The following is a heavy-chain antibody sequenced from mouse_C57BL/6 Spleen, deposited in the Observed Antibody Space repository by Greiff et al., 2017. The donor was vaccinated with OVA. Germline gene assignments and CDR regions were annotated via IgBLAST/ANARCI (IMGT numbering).Heavy chain of an antibody. CDR3: ARWDDGDPYWYFDV. Sequence: QVQLKQSGPELVKPGASVKISCKASGYAFSSSWMNWVKQRPGKGLEWIGRIYPGDGDTNYNGKFKGKATLTADKSSSTAYMQLSSLTSEDSAVYFCARWDDGDPYWYFDVWGTGTTVTVSS. V-gene: IGHV1-82*01. J-gene: IGHJ1*03. CDR1: GYAFSSSW. D-gene: IGHD2-13*01. CDR2: IYPGDGDT.